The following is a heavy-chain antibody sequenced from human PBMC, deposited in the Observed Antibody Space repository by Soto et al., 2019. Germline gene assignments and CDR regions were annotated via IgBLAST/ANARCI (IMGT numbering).Heavy chain of an antibody. Sequence: QVQLQESGTGLVKPSGTLSLTCSISGESITNDRWWSWVRQSPGQGLEWIGEIYHSGRAHYNPSLXXRVIISVDKSKHSFSLTLSSVTAADTAVYYCTANGFYSLDYWGQGSLVTVSS. D-gene: IGHD2-21*01. J-gene: IGHJ4*02. CDR2: IYHSGRA. CDR3: TANGFYSLDY. V-gene: IGHV4-4*02. CDR1: GESITNDRW.